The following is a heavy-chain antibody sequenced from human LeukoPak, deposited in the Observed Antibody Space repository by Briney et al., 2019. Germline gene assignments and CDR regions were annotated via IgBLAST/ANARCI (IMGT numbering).Heavy chain of an antibody. CDR3: ARGQYSSSSVYYYYYHMDV. Sequence: PGGSLRLSCAASGFTFSSCAMTWVRQAPGKGLEWVSVIYSGGSTYYADSVKGRFTISRDNSKNTLYLQMNSLRAEDTAVYYCARGQYSSSSVYYYYYHMDVWGKGTTVTVSS. CDR2: IYSGGST. V-gene: IGHV3-53*01. J-gene: IGHJ6*03. CDR1: GFTFSSCA. D-gene: IGHD6-6*01.